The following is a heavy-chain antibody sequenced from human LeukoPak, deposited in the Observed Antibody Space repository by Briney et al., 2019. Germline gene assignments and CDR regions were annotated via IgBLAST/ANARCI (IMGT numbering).Heavy chain of an antibody. V-gene: IGHV3-73*01. Sequence: GGSLRLSCAASGFMFSGSPMHWVRQASGKGLEWVGHIRSKANNYATIYAASVKGRFTMSRDDSKNTAYLQMNSLKTEDTAVYYCARPSQYGSGTDYYFDSWGQGTLVTVSS. J-gene: IGHJ4*02. CDR1: GFMFSGSP. D-gene: IGHD3-10*01. CDR2: IRSKANNYAT. CDR3: ARPSQYGSGTDYYFDS.